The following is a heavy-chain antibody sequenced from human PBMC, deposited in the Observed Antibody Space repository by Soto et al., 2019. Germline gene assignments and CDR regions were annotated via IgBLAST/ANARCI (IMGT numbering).Heavy chain of an antibody. Sequence: EVQLLESGGGLVQPGGSLRLSCAASGFTFSSYAMSWVRQAPGKGLEWVSAISGSGGSTYYADSVKGRFTISRDNSKNTLYLQMTSLRAEDTAVYYCAKFLSPYSSGWYADFEYWGHGTLVTVSS. CDR2: ISGSGGST. D-gene: IGHD6-19*01. CDR1: GFTFSSYA. J-gene: IGHJ4*01. V-gene: IGHV3-23*01. CDR3: AKFLSPYSSGWYADFEY.